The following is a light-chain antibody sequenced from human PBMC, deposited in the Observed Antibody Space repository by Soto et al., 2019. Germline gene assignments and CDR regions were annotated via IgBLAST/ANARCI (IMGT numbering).Light chain of an antibody. CDR3: QQLNTSPVT. CDR2: AAS. J-gene: IGKJ4*01. Sequence: IQLTQSPSSLSASVGDSVTITCRASQGISRYLAWYQQKAGRAPKLLISAASTLQSGVPSRFSGSGSGTDFTLTISSLQPEDFATYYCQQLNTSPVTFCGGTKVDVK. CDR1: QGISRY. V-gene: IGKV1-9*01.